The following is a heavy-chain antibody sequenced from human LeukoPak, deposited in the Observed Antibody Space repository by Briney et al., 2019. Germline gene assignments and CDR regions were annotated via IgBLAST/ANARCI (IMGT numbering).Heavy chain of an antibody. CDR2: INWNGGST. D-gene: IGHD6-6*01. J-gene: IGHJ4*02. CDR3: ARAGSIAARPDY. V-gene: IGHV3-20*04. Sequence: GGSLRLSCAASGFTFDDYGMSWVRQAPGKGLEWVSGINWNGGSTGYADSVKGRFTISRDNAKNSMYLQMNSLRAEDTARYYCARAGSIAARPDYWGQGTVVTVSS. CDR1: GFTFDDYG.